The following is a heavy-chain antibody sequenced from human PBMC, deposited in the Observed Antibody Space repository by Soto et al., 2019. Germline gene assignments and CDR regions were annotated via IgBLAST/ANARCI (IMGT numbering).Heavy chain of an antibody. J-gene: IGHJ3*02. V-gene: IGHV3-33*01. CDR3: ARDAYGTAGQGGAFDI. Sequence: QVQLVESGGGVVQPGRSLRLSCATSGFTYGHFGMHWARQAPGKGLEWVAVIWHAGSKKLYADSVKGRFTISRDDSNKTWDLQMNGLRVEDTAVYYCARDAYGTAGQGGAFDIWGQGTVVIVSS. CDR2: IWHAGSKK. D-gene: IGHD3-10*01. CDR1: GFTYGHFG.